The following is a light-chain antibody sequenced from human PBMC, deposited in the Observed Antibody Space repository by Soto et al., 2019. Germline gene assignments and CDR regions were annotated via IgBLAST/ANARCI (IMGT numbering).Light chain of an antibody. Sequence: QSVLTQSPSASGAPGQRVSVSCSGGSSNIGSNAVHWYQQLPGTAPKVLIYNNNQRPSGVPDRFSGSKSGTSASLAISGLQSEDEADCYCATWDDSLSGVVFGGGTKLTVL. CDR1: SSNIGSNA. V-gene: IGLV1-44*01. CDR3: ATWDDSLSGVV. J-gene: IGLJ2*01. CDR2: NNN.